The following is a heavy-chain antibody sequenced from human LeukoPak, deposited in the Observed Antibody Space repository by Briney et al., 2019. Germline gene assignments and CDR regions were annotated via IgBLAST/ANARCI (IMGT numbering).Heavy chain of an antibody. CDR3: ARAHNWKYGTFDY. J-gene: IGHJ4*02. CDR2: SSSSSSYI. D-gene: IGHD1-7*01. Sequence: GGSLRLSCAASGFTFSSYSMNWVRQAPGKGLEWVSSSSSSSSYIYYADSVKGRFTISRDNAKHSLYLQMNSLRAEDTAEYYCARAHNWKYGTFDYWGEGTLVTVSS. V-gene: IGHV3-21*01. CDR1: GFTFSSYS.